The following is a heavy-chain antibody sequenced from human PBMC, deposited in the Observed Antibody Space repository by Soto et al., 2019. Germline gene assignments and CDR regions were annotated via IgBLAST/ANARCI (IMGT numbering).Heavy chain of an antibody. CDR3: ARKFGAFDI. J-gene: IGHJ3*02. D-gene: IGHD3-16*01. CDR1: GGSFSGYY. CDR2: INHSGST. Sequence: QVQLQQWGAGLLKPSETLSLTCAVYGGSFSGYYWSWIRQPPGKGVEWIGEINHSGSTNYNPSLKSRVTISVDTSKNQFSLKLSSVTAADSAVYYCARKFGAFDIWGQGTMVTVSS. V-gene: IGHV4-34*01.